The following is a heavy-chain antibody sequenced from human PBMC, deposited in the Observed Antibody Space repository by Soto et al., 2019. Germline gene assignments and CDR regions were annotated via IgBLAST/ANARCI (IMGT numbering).Heavy chain of an antibody. V-gene: IGHV3-30*18. J-gene: IGHJ4*02. CDR2: ISYDGSKK. Sequence: QVQLVESGGGVVQPGRCLRLSCAASGFTISSYGMHGVRQAPGKGLEWVAVISYDGSKKNYADSVKGRFTISRDNSKNTLYLQMNSLRAEDTAVYYCAKDGLMITFGGVTHWGQGTLVTVSS. CDR3: AKDGLMITFGGVTH. CDR1: GFTISSYG. D-gene: IGHD3-16*01.